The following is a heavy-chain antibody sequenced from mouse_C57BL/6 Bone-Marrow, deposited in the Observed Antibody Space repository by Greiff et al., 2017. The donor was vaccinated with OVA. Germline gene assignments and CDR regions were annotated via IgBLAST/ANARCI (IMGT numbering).Heavy chain of an antibody. Sequence: QVQLQQSGAELARPGASVKLSCKASGYTFTSYGISWVKQSTGQGLEWIGEIYPRSGNTYYNEKFKGKATLTADKSSSTAYLELRSLTSEDSAVYFCARARPWAPGTYGGQGTLVTVSA. D-gene: IGHD4-1*01. CDR2: IYPRSGNT. V-gene: IGHV1-81*01. CDR3: ARARPWAPGTY. CDR1: GYTFTSYG. J-gene: IGHJ3*01.